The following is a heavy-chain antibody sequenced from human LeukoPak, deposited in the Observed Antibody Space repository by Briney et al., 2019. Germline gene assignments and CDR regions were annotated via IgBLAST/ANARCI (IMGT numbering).Heavy chain of an antibody. CDR2: IYTSGST. Sequence: SETLSLTCTVSGGSISSGSYYWSWIRQPAGKGLEWIGRIYTSGSTNYNPSLKSRVTISVDTSKNQFSLKLSSVTAADTAVYYCARAGYSSSWYFDYWGQGTLVTVSS. CDR3: ARAGYSSSWYFDY. V-gene: IGHV4-61*02. J-gene: IGHJ4*02. D-gene: IGHD6-13*01. CDR1: GGSISSGSYY.